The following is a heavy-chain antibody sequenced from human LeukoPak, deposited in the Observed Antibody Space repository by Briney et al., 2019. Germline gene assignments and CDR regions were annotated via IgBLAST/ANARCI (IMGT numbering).Heavy chain of an antibody. CDR3: ARQRETAVAGTGFDY. CDR2: IGTVGDT. Sequence: AGGSLRLSCAASGFTFSTYDMHWVRQTTGNGLEWVSAIGTVGDTYYPDSVKGRFTISRENAKNSLYLQMNSLRAGDTAVYYCARQRETAVAGTGFDYWGQGTLVTVSS. D-gene: IGHD6-19*01. CDR1: GFTFSTYD. J-gene: IGHJ4*02. V-gene: IGHV3-13*01.